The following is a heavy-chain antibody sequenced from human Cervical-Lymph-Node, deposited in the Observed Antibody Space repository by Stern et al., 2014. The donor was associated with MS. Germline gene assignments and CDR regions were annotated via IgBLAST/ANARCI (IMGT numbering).Heavy chain of an antibody. CDR3: ARVRSGWDINYYYGMDV. Sequence: EMQLVESGGGLVQPGGSLRLSCAVSGFTFSSYWMSWVRQAPGKGLAWVANIKQDGSEKYSEDTEKGRLTISRDNAKNSLYLQMNSLRAEDTAVYYCARVRSGWDINYYYGMDVWGQGTTVTVSS. CDR2: IKQDGSEK. D-gene: IGHD6-19*01. V-gene: IGHV3-7*01. CDR1: GFTFSSYW. J-gene: IGHJ6*02.